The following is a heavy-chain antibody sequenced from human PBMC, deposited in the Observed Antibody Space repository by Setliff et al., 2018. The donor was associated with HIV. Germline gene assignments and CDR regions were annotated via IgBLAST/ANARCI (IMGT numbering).Heavy chain of an antibody. J-gene: IGHJ3*02. CDR1: GGTFSSYA. CDR3: AANYYDSSGFEVDAFDI. CDR2: IIPILGIA. V-gene: IGHV1-69*10. Sequence: SVKVSCKASGGTFSSYAISWVRQAPGQGLEWMGGIIPILGIANYAQKFQERVTITRDMSTSTAYMELSSLRSEDTAVYYCAANYYDSSGFEVDAFDIWGQGTMVTVSS. D-gene: IGHD3-22*01.